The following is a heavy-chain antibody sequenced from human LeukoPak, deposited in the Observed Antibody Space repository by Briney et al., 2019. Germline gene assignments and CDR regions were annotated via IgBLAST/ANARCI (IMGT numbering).Heavy chain of an antibody. D-gene: IGHD2-2*01. Sequence: GALVKVSCKASGYTFTSYGISWVRQAPGQGLEWMGWISAYNGNTNYAQKLQGRVTMTTDTSTSTAYMELRSLRSDDTAVYYCARGRRYCSSTSCPDPYWFDPWGQGTLVTVSS. J-gene: IGHJ5*02. CDR1: GYTFTSYG. V-gene: IGHV1-18*01. CDR3: ARGRRYCSSTSCPDPYWFDP. CDR2: ISAYNGNT.